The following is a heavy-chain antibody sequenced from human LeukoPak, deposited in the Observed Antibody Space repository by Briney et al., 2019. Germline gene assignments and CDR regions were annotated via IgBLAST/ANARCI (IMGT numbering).Heavy chain of an antibody. D-gene: IGHD3-3*01. J-gene: IGHJ4*02. CDR3: ARASSGSYISD. Sequence: ASVKVSCKASGYTFTSYRINWVRQAPGQGLEWMGWISGYNGDTSSAQKLQDRVTMTTDTSTNTAYMELRSLRSDDTAVHFCARASSGSYISDWGQGTLVTVSS. V-gene: IGHV1-18*01. CDR1: GYTFTSYR. CDR2: ISGYNGDT.